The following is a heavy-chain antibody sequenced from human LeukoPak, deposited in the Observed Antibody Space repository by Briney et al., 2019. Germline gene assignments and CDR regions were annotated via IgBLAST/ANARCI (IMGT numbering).Heavy chain of an antibody. CDR3: ARRSRDYYDRGMSGYFDY. D-gene: IGHD3-22*01. CDR2: IYYSGST. V-gene: IGHV4-39*01. CDR1: GGSISSSSYY. Sequence: SETLSLTCTVSGGSISSSSYYWGWLRPPPGQGLEWIGSIYYSGSTYYNPSLKSRVTISVDTSKNQFSLKLSSVTAADTAVYYCARRSRDYYDRGMSGYFDYWGQGTLVTVSS. J-gene: IGHJ4*02.